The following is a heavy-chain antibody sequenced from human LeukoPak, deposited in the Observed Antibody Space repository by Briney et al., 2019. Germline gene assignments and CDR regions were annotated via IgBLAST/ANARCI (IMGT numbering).Heavy chain of an antibody. J-gene: IGHJ5*02. CDR2: INWNGGST. CDR1: GFTFGDYA. V-gene: IGHV3-20*04. D-gene: IGHD5-18*01. Sequence: GGSLRLSCTASGFTFGDYAMSWVRQAPGKGLEWVSGINWNGGSTGYADSVKGRFTISRDNAKNSLYLQMNSLRAEDTALYYCARDRGVDTAMVNWFDPWGQGTLVTVSS. CDR3: ARDRGVDTAMVNWFDP.